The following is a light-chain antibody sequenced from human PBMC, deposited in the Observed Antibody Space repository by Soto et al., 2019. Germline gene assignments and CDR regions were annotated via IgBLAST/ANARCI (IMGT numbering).Light chain of an antibody. CDR1: QSISSW. CDR2: DAS. CDR3: QQYNSYMYK. J-gene: IGKJ2*01. V-gene: IGKV1-5*01. Sequence: DIQMTQSPSTLSASVGDRVTITCRASQSISSWLAWYQQKPGKAPKLLIYDASSLESGVPSRFSGSGSGTEFTLTISSLQPDDFATYYCQQYNSYMYKCGQGTKVDIK.